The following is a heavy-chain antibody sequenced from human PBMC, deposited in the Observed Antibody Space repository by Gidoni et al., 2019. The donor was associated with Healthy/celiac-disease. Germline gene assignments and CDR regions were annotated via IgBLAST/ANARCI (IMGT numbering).Heavy chain of an antibody. J-gene: IGHJ4*02. CDR3: AREGSGGRLPFDY. CDR2: IHPSGGSK. D-gene: IGHD3-3*01. V-gene: IGHV1-46*01. CDR1: GYTFTSYY. Sequence: QVQLVQSGAEVKKPGASVKVSCTASGYTFTSYYMHWVRQAPGQGLEWMGIIHPSGGSKSYAQKFQGRVTMTRDTSTSTVYMELSSLRSEDTAVYYCAREGSGGRLPFDYWGQGTLVTVSS.